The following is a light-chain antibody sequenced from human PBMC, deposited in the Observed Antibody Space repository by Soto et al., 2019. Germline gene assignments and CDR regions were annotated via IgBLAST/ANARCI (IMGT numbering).Light chain of an antibody. CDR2: WAS. V-gene: IGKV4-1*01. Sequence: DIVMTQSPDSLAVSLGERATINCKSSQSVLYSSNNKNYLAWYQQKPGQPPKLLIYWASTRESGVPDRFSGAGSGTDFTLTISSLQPEDFATYYCQQSYSTPLGFGQGTKVDIK. J-gene: IGKJ1*01. CDR3: QQSYSTPLG. CDR1: QSVLYSSNNKNY.